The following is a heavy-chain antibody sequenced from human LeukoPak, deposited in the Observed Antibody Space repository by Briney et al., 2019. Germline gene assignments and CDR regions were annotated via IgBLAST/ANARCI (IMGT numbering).Heavy chain of an antibody. V-gene: IGHV1-18*01. Sequence: ASVKVSCKASGYTFTSYGISWVRQAPGQGLEWMGWISAYNGNTNYAQKLQGRVTMTTDTSTSIAYMELRSLRSDDTAVYYCARTDVDIVATIPFDYWGQGTLVTVSS. D-gene: IGHD5-12*01. CDR3: ARTDVDIVATIPFDY. CDR2: ISAYNGNT. J-gene: IGHJ4*02. CDR1: GYTFTSYG.